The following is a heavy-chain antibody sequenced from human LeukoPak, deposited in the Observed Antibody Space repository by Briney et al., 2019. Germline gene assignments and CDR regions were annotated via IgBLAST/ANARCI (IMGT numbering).Heavy chain of an antibody. Sequence: PGGSLRLSFSVSGFPFSVYNMNSVRQAPGKGLEWVSNICSSGTIRYYADSVKGRFSISRDNAKNSLYLQMNSLRVQDTVIFHCVILAVASAVEYWGEGDLVTVSS. D-gene: IGHD6-19*01. V-gene: IGHV3-48*03. CDR3: VILAVASAVEY. CDR1: GFPFSVYN. J-gene: IGHJ1*01. CDR2: ICSSGTIR.